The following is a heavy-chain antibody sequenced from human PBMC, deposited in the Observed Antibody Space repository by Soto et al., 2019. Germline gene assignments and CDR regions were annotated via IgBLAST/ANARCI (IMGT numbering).Heavy chain of an antibody. CDR2: VYYLGST. CDR1: GGSMSEYF. J-gene: IGHJ4*02. V-gene: IGHV4-59*01. D-gene: IGHD3-10*01. Sequence: PSETLSLTCSVSGGSMSEYFWSWIRQSPERGLERIGYVYYLGSTDYNPSLKSRVTISVDTSKRQFSLRLSSVTAADAAIYYCARDGYDGSGSPYPAYWGPGTQVTVSS. CDR3: ARDGYDGSGSPYPAY.